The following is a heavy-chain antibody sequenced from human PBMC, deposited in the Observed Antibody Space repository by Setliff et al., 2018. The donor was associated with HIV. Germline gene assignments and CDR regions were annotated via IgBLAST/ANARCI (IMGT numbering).Heavy chain of an antibody. J-gene: IGHJ3*01. D-gene: IGHD2-21*02. CDR3: ARRIAPGWWGGNSGDALDL. Sequence: PSETLSLTCAVYGGSFSGYSWSWIRQPPGKGLEWLGEITDSGSTNYTPSLKSRVAISLDTSMNHFSPKLSSVTAADTAVYYCARRIAPGWWGGNSGDALDLWGQGTMVT. V-gene: IGHV4-34*01. CDR2: ITDSGST. CDR1: GGSFSGYS.